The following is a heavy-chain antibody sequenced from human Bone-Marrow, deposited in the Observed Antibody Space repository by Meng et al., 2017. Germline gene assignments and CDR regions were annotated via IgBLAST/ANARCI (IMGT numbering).Heavy chain of an antibody. V-gene: IGHV3-33*01. J-gene: IGHJ3*02. D-gene: IGHD6-19*01. CDR2: IWYDGSNK. CDR1: GFTFSSYG. Sequence: GESLKISCAASGFTFSSYGMHWVRQAPGKGLEWVAVIWYDGSNKYYADSVKGRFTISRDNSKNTLYLQMNSLKTEDSAVYYCTIYIRGHIWGQGTMVTVSS. CDR3: TIYIRGHI.